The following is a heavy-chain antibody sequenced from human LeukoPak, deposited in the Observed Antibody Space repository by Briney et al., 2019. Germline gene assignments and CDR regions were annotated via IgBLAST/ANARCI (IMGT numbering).Heavy chain of an antibody. Sequence: GRSLRLSCAASGFTFSSYAMHWVRQAPGKGLEWVAVISYDGSNKYYADSVKGRFTISRDNSKNTLYLQMNSLRAEDTAVYYCATITMVRPFDYWGQGTLVTVSS. CDR2: ISYDGSNK. J-gene: IGHJ4*02. CDR1: GFTFSSYA. D-gene: IGHD3-10*01. V-gene: IGHV3-30-3*01. CDR3: ATITMVRPFDY.